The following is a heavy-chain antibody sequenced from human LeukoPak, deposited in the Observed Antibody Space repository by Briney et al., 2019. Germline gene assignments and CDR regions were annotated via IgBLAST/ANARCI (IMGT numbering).Heavy chain of an antibody. CDR1: GLTFSSYA. V-gene: IGHV3-23*01. CDR2: ISGSGGST. CDR3: AKTPSITMIVVLVKGYHYFDY. D-gene: IGHD3-22*01. Sequence: PGGSLRLSCAASGLTFSSYAMSWVRQAPGKGLEWVSAISGSGGSTYYADSVKGRFTISRDNSKNTLYLQMNSLRAEDTAVYYCAKTPSITMIVVLVKGYHYFDYWGQGTLVTVSS. J-gene: IGHJ4*02.